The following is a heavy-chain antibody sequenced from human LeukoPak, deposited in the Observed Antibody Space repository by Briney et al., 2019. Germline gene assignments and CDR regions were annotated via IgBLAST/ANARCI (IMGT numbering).Heavy chain of an antibody. D-gene: IGHD1-20*01. CDR3: STLTSRGLSDS. CDR2: IKSKADGETI. V-gene: IGHV3-15*07. Sequence: GGSLRLSCAASGFTFSSYSMNWVRQAPGKGLEWVGRIKSKADGETIDYAAPVKGRFTFSRDDSKNMLYLQMNSLKSEDTAVYYCSTLTSRGLSDSWGQGTLVTVSS. J-gene: IGHJ4*02. CDR1: GFTFSSYS.